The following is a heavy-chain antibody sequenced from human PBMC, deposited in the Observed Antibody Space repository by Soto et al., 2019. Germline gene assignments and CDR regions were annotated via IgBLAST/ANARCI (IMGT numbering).Heavy chain of an antibody. CDR2: IHWNDDK. D-gene: IGHD3-22*01. J-gene: IGHJ5*02. CDR1: VFSLIVYGVR. CDR3: AHTKDSSGFLTS. Sequence: GPTVGNATQTLSLTGTFSVFSLIVYGVRVSWCRQPPGETLEWLALIHWNDDKRYSPYLQSRLTITKDTSKNQVVLTLTTLDPLDTGTYSCAHTKDSSGFLTSWGQGILVTVSS. V-gene: IGHV2-5*01.